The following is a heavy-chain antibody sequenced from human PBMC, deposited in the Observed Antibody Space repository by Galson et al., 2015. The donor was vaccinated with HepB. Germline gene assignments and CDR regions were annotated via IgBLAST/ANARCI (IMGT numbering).Heavy chain of an antibody. CDR1: GGSISGYY. CDR2: IYYSGSTNY. Sequence: ETLSLTCTVSGGSISGYYWSWLRQPPGKGLEWIAYIYYSGSTNYNYNPSLKSRVTISVDTSKNQFSLKLSSVTAADTAVYYCARDSRLQANFMYSSSWYSWFDPWGQGTLVTVSS. D-gene: IGHD6-13*01. J-gene: IGHJ5*02. CDR3: ARDSRLQANFMYSSSWYSWFDP. V-gene: IGHV4-59*01.